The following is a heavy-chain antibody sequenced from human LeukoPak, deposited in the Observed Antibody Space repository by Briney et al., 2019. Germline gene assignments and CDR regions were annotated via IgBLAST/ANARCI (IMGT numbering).Heavy chain of an antibody. J-gene: IGHJ4*02. V-gene: IGHV3-13*01. D-gene: IGHD3-22*01. CDR3: ARGRNSNYYDSSGYYPY. CDR2: IGTLGDT. CDR1: GFTFSSYD. Sequence: PGGSLRLSCAVSGFTFSSYDMHWVRQPTGKGLEWVSAIGTLGDTDYPDSVKGRFTISRENAKSSLYLQMNNLRAGDTAVYYCARGRNSNYYDSSGYYPYWGQGTLVTVSS.